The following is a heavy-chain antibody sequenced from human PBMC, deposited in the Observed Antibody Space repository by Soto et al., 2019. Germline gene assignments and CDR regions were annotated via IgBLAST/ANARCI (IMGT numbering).Heavy chain of an antibody. CDR1: GGSFSGYY. J-gene: IGHJ4*02. Sequence: KSSETLSLTCAVYGGSFSGYYWSWIRQPPGKGLEWIGEINHSGSTNYNPSLKSRVTISVDTSKNKFSLKLSSVTAADTAVYYCARRPLGYYFDYWGQGTLVTVSS. CDR3: ARRPLGYYFDY. CDR2: INHSGST. D-gene: IGHD3-16*01. V-gene: IGHV4-34*01.